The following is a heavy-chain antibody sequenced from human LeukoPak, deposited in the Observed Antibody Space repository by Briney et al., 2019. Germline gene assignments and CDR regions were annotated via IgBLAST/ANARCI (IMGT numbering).Heavy chain of an antibody. CDR2: IYPGDSDT. V-gene: IGHV5-51*01. D-gene: IGHD6-13*01. Sequence: GESLKISCKGSGYSFTSYWIGWVRQMPGKGLEWMGIIYPGDSDTRYSPSFQGQVTISADKSISTAYLQWSSLKASDTAMYFCARSEAGIGSCFDPWGQGTLVTVSS. J-gene: IGHJ5*02. CDR3: ARSEAGIGSCFDP. CDR1: GYSFTSYW.